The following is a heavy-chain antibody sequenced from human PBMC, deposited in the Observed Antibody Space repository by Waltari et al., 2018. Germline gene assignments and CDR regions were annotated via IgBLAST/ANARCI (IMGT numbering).Heavy chain of an antibody. CDR2: INPNSGGT. J-gene: IGHJ4*02. V-gene: IGHV1-2*05. Sequence: TGYYMHWVRPSPGQGLEWMGRINPNSGGTNYAQKFQGRVTLTRDTSISTAYMELSRLRSEETDVYYCARALTICGVVIMGPDYWGQGTLVTVSS. CDR3: ARALTICGVVIMGPDY. D-gene: IGHD3-3*01. CDR1: TGYY.